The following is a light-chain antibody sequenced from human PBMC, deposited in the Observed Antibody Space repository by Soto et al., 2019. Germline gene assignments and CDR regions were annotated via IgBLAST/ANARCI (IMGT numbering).Light chain of an antibody. CDR1: SSNIGAGYD. CDR2: GNN. CDR3: QSYDSRLTDWV. J-gene: IGLJ3*02. V-gene: IGLV1-40*01. Sequence: QSVLTQPPSVSGAPGQRVTISCTGSSSNIGAGYDVHWYQHLPGTAPKLLIYGNNNRPSGVPDRLSGSKSGTSASLAITGLQAEDEVDYYCQSYDSRLTDWVFGGGTKLTVL.